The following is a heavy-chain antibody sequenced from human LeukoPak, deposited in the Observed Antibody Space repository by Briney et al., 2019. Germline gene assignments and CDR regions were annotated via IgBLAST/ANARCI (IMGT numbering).Heavy chain of an antibody. Sequence: TGGSLRLSCAASGFTFSSYGMHWVRQAPGKGLEWVAVIWYDGSNKYYADSVKGRFTISRDNSKNTLYLQMNSLRAEDTAVYYCAPLAVAGTPRDYWGQGTPVTVSS. CDR3: APLAVAGTPRDY. V-gene: IGHV3-33*08. J-gene: IGHJ4*02. CDR1: GFTFSSYG. CDR2: IWYDGSNK. D-gene: IGHD6-19*01.